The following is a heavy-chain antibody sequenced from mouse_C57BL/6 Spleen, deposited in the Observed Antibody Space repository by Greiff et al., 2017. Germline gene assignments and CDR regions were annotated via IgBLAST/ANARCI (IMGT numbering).Heavy chain of an antibody. V-gene: IGHV1-50*01. Sequence: QVQLQQPGAELVKPGASVKLSCKASGYTFTSYWMQWVKQRPGQGLEWIGEIDPSDSYTNYNQKFKGKATLTVYTSSSTAYMQLSSLTSEDSAVYYCASCDYYAMDYWGQGTSVTVSS. CDR2: IDPSDSYT. CDR3: ASCDYYAMDY. CDR1: GYTFTSYW. J-gene: IGHJ4*01.